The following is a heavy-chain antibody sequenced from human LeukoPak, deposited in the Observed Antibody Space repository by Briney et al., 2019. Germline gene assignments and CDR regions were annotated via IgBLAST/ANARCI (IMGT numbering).Heavy chain of an antibody. J-gene: IGHJ4*02. D-gene: IGHD4-17*01. Sequence: SQTLSLTCTVSGDSMSSGDYYWSWIRQPPGKGLEWIGYIHYSGSTLYNPSLKSRVTISVDTSKNQFSLKLNSVTAADTAVYYCARRYGDSNFDYWGQGTLVTVSS. V-gene: IGHV4-30-4*01. CDR1: GDSMSSGDYY. CDR2: IHYSGST. CDR3: ARRYGDSNFDY.